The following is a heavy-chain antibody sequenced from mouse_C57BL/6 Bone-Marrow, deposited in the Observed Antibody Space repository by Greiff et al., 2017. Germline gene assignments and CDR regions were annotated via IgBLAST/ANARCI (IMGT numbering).Heavy chain of an antibody. CDR3: ARGRGLRRGVGWFAY. J-gene: IGHJ3*01. Sequence: QVQLQQPGAELVRPGSSVKLSCKASGYTFTSYWMHWVKQRPIQGLEWIGNIDPSDSETHYNQKFKDKATLTVDKSSSTAYMQLSSLTSEDSAVYYGARGRGLRRGVGWFAYWGQGTLVTVSA. CDR2: IDPSDSET. CDR1: GYTFTSYW. D-gene: IGHD2-4*01. V-gene: IGHV1-52*01.